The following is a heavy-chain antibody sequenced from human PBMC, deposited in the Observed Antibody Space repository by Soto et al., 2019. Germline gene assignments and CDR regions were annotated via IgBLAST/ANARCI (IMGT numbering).Heavy chain of an antibody. CDR1: GFTFSSYA. D-gene: IGHD3-10*01. J-gene: IGHJ4*02. Sequence: GGSLRLSCAASGFTFSSYAMHWVRQAPGKGLEWVAVISYDGSNKYYAASVKGRFTISRDNSKNTLYLQMNSLRAEDTAVYYCAPAWFGELFHFDYWGQGTLVTVSS. CDR2: ISYDGSNK. V-gene: IGHV3-30-3*01. CDR3: APAWFGELFHFDY.